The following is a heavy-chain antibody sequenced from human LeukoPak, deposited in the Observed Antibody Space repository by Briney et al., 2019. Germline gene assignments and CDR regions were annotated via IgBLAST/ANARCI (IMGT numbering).Heavy chain of an antibody. Sequence: PSETLSLTCTVSGGSISSGGYYWSWIRQHPGKGLEWIGYIYYSGRTSYNPSLNSRVTISVDTSKNQFSLKLSSVTAADTAVYYCARSWGGYGGNPWGFDPWGQGTLVTVSS. CDR1: GGSISSGGYY. V-gene: IGHV4-31*03. J-gene: IGHJ5*02. CDR3: ARSWGGYGGNPWGFDP. CDR2: IYYSGRT. D-gene: IGHD4-23*01.